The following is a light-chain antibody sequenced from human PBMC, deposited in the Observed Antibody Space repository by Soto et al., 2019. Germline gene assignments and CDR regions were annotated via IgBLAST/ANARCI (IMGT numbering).Light chain of an antibody. CDR3: QHYDSYPWT. CDR2: KAS. CDR1: QTISSW. V-gene: IGKV1-5*03. J-gene: IGKJ1*01. Sequence: DIQMTQSPSTLSGSVGDRVTITCRASQTISSWLAWYQQKPGKAPKLLIYKASTLKSGVPSRFSGSGSGTEFTLTINSLQPEDFATYFCQHYDSYPWTFGQGTKVDIK.